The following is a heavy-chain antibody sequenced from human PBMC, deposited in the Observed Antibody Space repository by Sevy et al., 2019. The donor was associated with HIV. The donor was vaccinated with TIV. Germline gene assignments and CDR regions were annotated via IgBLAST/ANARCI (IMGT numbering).Heavy chain of an antibody. CDR2: ISYEGSET. J-gene: IGHJ4*02. D-gene: IGHD6-13*01. CDR1: GFIFSTHA. V-gene: IGHV3-30-3*01. Sequence: GESLKISCAASGFIFSTHAMHWVRQAPGKGLEWVAVISYEGSETYYADSVKGRFTISRDNSKNTLYLQMNGLRVEDTAVYYCARHGGYSINWYPLYWGQGTLVTVSS. CDR3: ARHGGYSINWYPLY.